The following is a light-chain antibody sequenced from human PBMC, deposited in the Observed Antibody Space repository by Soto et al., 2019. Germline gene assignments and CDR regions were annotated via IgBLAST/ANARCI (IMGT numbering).Light chain of an antibody. CDR3: QQYGSSPRIT. J-gene: IGKJ4*01. Sequence: EIVMTQSPATLSVSTGERATLSCWTSQSVSSNLAWYQQKPGQAPRLLIYGASSRATGIPDRFSGSGSGTDFTLTISRLEPEDIAVYYCQQYGSSPRITFGGGTKVDIK. CDR2: GAS. CDR1: QSVSSN. V-gene: IGKV3-20*01.